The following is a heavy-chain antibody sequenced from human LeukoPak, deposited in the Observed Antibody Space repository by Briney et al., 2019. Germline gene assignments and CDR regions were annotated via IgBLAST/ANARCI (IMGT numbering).Heavy chain of an antibody. CDR1: GGSISSYY. D-gene: IGHD3-22*01. CDR3: ARHYYDSFGY. Sequence: SETLSLTCTVSGGSISSYYWGWIRQPPGKGLEWIGSIYYSGSTYYNPSLKSRVTISVDTSKNQFSLKLSSVTAADTAVYYCARHYYDSFGYWGQGTLVTVSS. V-gene: IGHV4-39*01. J-gene: IGHJ4*02. CDR2: IYYSGST.